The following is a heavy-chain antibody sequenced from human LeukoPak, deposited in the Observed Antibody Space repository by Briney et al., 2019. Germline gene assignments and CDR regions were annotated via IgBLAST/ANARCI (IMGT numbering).Heavy chain of an antibody. D-gene: IGHD5-12*01. J-gene: IGHJ6*02. V-gene: IGHV3-23*01. Sequence: PGGSLRLSCAASGFTFSSYAMSWVRQAPGKGLEWVSAISGSGGSTYYADSVKDRFTISRDNSKNTLYLQMNSLRAEDTAVYYCTKDSTPRIDIVATIPSYYYYYGMDVWGQGTTVTASS. CDR2: ISGSGGST. CDR1: GFTFSSYA. CDR3: TKDSTPRIDIVATIPSYYYYYGMDV.